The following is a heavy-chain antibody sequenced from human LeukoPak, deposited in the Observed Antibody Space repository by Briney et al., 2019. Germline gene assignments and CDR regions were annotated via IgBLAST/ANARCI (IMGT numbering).Heavy chain of an antibody. CDR3: ARRGVAAAGRFDY. D-gene: IGHD6-13*01. J-gene: IGHJ4*02. Sequence: SETLSLTCTVSGGSISSSSYYWGWIRQLPGKGLEWIGSIYYSGSTYYNPSLKSRVTISVDTSKNQFSLKLSSVTAADTAVYYCARRGVAAAGRFDYWGQGTLVTVSS. V-gene: IGHV4-39*01. CDR1: GGSISSSSYY. CDR2: IYYSGST.